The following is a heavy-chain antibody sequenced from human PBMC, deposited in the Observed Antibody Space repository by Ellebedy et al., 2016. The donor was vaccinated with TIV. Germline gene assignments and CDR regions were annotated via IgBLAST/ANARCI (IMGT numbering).Heavy chain of an antibody. V-gene: IGHV3-7*01. Sequence: PGGSLRLTCAASGFSFRSSRMSWVRQAPGKGLEWVANTYKDGSEKYYVDAVEGRFTISRDNANNILYLQMKRLRAEDTAVYYCARRGSNGDNAVNVNIWFDSWGQGTPVTVAP. J-gene: IGHJ5*01. D-gene: IGHD4-17*01. CDR3: ARRGSNGDNAVNVNIWFDS. CDR2: TYKDGSEK. CDR1: GFSFRSSR.